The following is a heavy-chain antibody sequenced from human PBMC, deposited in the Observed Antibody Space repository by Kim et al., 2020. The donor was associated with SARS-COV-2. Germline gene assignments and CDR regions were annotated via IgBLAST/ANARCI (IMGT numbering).Heavy chain of an antibody. CDR2: ISGDGGST. V-gene: IGHV3-43*02. CDR1: GFTFDDYA. D-gene: IGHD3-3*01. Sequence: GGSLRLSCAASGFTFDDYAMHWVRQAPGKGLEWVSLISGDGGSTYYADSVKGRFTISRDNSKNSLYLQMNSLRTEDTALYYCAKEYRYYDFWSGYLFDYWGQGTLVTVSS. CDR3: AKEYRYYDFWSGYLFDY. J-gene: IGHJ4*02.